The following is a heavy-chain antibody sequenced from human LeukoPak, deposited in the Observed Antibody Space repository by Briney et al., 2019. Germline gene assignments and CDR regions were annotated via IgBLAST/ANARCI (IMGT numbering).Heavy chain of an antibody. CDR3: AREKHGYGLDY. D-gene: IGHD5-12*01. CDR1: GGSISSYD. CDR2: IYYSGST. J-gene: IGHJ4*02. V-gene: IGHV4-59*01. Sequence: SETLSLTCTVSGGSISSYDWSWIRQPPGQGLEWIGYIYYSGSTNYNPSLKSRVTISVDTSKNQFSLKLSSVTAADTAVYYCAREKHGYGLDYWGQGTLVTVSS.